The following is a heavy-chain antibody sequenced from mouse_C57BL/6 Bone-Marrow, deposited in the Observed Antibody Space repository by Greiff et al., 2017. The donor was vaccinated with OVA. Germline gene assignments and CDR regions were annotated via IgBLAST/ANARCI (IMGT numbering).Heavy chain of an antibody. J-gene: IGHJ2*01. D-gene: IGHD2-4*01. CDR2: IYPGDGAP. CDR3: SRGDYYDYPFDY. Sequence: VQLQQSGPELVKPGASVKISCKASGYAFSSSWMNWVQQRPGKGLEWIGRIYPGDGAPNYNGKFKGKATLTADKASSTANMQLSSLTSEDSAVYFCSRGDYYDYPFDYWGQGTTLTVSS. CDR1: GYAFSSSW. V-gene: IGHV1-82*01.